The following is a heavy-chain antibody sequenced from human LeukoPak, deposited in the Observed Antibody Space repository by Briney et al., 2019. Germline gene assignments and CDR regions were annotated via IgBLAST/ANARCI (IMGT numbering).Heavy chain of an antibody. Sequence: GESLKISCKASGYNFADYWIAWVRQMPGRGLEWVGIIYPGDSDAAYGPSFRGQVTISVDTPISTVYLQFKSLNTSDTAMYYCARDPSTGWKDSDYFGQGTLVTVSS. J-gene: IGHJ4*02. D-gene: IGHD1-1*01. V-gene: IGHV5-51*04. CDR2: IYPGDSDA. CDR1: GYNFADYW. CDR3: ARDPSTGWKDSDY.